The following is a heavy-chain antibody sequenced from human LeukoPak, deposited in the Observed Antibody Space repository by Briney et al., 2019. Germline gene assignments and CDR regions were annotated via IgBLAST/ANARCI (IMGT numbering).Heavy chain of an antibody. Sequence: ASVKVSCKASGGTFSSYAISWVRQAPGQGLEWMGGIIPIFGTANYAQKFQGRVTITTDESTSTAYMELSSLRSEDTAVYYCARGLLSPDFWSGYDAFDIWGQGTMVTVSS. CDR1: GGTFSSYA. V-gene: IGHV1-69*05. CDR3: ARGLLSPDFWSGYDAFDI. CDR2: IIPIFGTA. D-gene: IGHD3-3*01. J-gene: IGHJ3*02.